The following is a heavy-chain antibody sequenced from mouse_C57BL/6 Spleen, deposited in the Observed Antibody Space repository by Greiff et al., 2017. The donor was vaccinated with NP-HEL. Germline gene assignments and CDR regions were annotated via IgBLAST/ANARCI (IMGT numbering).Heavy chain of an antibody. V-gene: IGHV1-9*01. CDR3: ARSWDRDY. D-gene: IGHD3-3*01. CDR2: ILPGSGRS. CDR1: GYTFTDYW. J-gene: IGHJ2*01. Sequence: VQLQESGAGLVMPGASVKLSCKATGYTFTDYWIEWIKQRPGHGLEWIGEILPGSGRSNYYDKFKGKATFTADTSSNTASMQLSSLTTEDSAIFYCARSWDRDYWGQGTTLTVSS.